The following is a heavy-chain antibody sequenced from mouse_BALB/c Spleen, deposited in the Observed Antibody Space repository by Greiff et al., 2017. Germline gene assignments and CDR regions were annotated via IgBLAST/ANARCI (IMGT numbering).Heavy chain of an antibody. Sequence: EVQVVESGGGLVQPGGSRKLSCAASGFTFSSFGMHWVRQAPEKGLEWVAYISSGSSTIYYADTVKGRFTISRDNPKNTLFLQMTSLRSEDTAMYYCARQRQSHGFAYWGQGTLVTVSA. CDR2: ISSGSSTI. CDR3: ARQRQSHGFAY. V-gene: IGHV5-17*02. CDR1: GFTFSSFG. J-gene: IGHJ3*01. D-gene: IGHD6-1*01.